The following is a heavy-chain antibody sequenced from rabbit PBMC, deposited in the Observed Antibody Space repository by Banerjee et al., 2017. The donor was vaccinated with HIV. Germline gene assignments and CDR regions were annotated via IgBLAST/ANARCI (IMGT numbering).Heavy chain of an antibody. J-gene: IGHJ4*01. Sequence: QEQLEESGGDLVKPEGSLTLTCTASGLDFSSSYWICWVRQAPGKGLEWIGCIYTGDGSTYYASWAKGRFTVSKTSSTTVTLQMTSLTAADTATYFCARRNSGWDLWGPGTLVTVS. CDR3: ARRNSGWDL. V-gene: IGHV1S45*01. CDR2: IYTGDGST. D-gene: IGHD4-1*01. CDR1: GLDFSSSYW.